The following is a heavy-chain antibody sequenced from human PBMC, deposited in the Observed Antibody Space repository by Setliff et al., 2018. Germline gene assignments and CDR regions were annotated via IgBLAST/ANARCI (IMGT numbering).Heavy chain of an antibody. D-gene: IGHD3-10*01. CDR1: GFTFSDHY. CDR3: ARATFGSGSYFLDF. V-gene: IGHV3-72*01. J-gene: IGHJ4*02. CDR2: IRNKANDYST. Sequence: GGSLRLSCAASGFTFSDHYMDWVRQAPGKGPEWLGRIRNKANDYSTRYAASVKGRFTISRDDSMNSLYLQMDSLKPEDTALYYCARATFGSGSYFLDFWGQGTLVTVSS.